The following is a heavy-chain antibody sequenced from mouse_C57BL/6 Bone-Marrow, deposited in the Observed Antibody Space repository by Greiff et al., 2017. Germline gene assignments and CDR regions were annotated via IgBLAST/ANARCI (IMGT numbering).Heavy chain of an antibody. J-gene: IGHJ1*03. Sequence: VQLQQSGAELVRPGASVKLSCTASGFNIKDDYMHWVKQRPEQGLEWIGWIDPENGDTEYASKFQGKATITADTSSNTAYLQLSSLTSEDTAVYYCTTFYGSSYRGYFDVWGTGTTVTVSS. V-gene: IGHV14-4*01. D-gene: IGHD1-1*01. CDR1: GFNIKDDY. CDR2: IDPENGDT. CDR3: TTFYGSSYRGYFDV.